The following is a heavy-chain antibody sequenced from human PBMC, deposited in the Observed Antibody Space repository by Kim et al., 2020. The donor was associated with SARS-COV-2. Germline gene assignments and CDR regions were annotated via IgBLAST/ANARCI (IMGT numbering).Heavy chain of an antibody. Sequence: GESLKISCEGSDSWVAWVRQMSGKGLEWMGIIYVRDSDTRYNPSFQGLVTMSADKSRRTAYLEFSSLRTSDTATYYCAKHGPRERDSFVLWGQGTLVTVSA. CDR1: DSW. CDR3: AKHGPRERDSFVL. V-gene: IGHV5-51*01. CDR2: IYVRDSDT. J-gene: IGHJ3*01.